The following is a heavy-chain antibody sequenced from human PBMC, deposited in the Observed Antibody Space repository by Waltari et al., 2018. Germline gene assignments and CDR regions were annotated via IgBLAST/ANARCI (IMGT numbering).Heavy chain of an antibody. CDR1: GFTFTDYA. CDR3: TRGYSSSALLEC. D-gene: IGHD5-12*01. CDR2: IRKKGSGGAT. J-gene: IGHJ4*02. Sequence: EVQLVESGGGLVQPGRSLRLSCTASGFTFTDYAMSWVRQAPGKGLEWVGVIRKKGSGGATEYAASVIGRFTISRDDSKSIAYLQMNSLNTDDTAVYFCTRGYSSSALLECWGQGTLVTVSS. V-gene: IGHV3-49*04.